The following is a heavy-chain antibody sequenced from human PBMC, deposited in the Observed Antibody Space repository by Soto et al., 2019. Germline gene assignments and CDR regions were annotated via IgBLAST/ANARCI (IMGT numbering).Heavy chain of an antibody. J-gene: IGHJ6*02. V-gene: IGHV1-69*01. D-gene: IGHD2-21*01. Sequence: QVQLVQSGAEVKKPGSSVKVSCKSSGGTFSSYAISWVRQAPGQGLEWMGGIIPIFGTANYAQKFQGRVTITADESTSTAYMELSSLRSEDTAVYYCARDYPHYRSAYYGMDVWGQGTTVTVSS. CDR1: GGTFSSYA. CDR3: ARDYPHYRSAYYGMDV. CDR2: IIPIFGTA.